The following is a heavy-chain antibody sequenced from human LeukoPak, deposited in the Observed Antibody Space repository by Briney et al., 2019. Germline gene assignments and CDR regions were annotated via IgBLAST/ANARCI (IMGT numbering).Heavy chain of an antibody. CDR2: ISSSSSYI. D-gene: IGHD2-2*01. Sequence: PGGSLRLSCAASGFTFSSYSMNWVRQAPGKGLEWVSSISSSSSYIYYADSVKGRFTISRDNAKNSLYLQMNSLRAEDTAVYYCVILEASAICGSFDIWRQATMASVSS. CDR3: VILEASAICGSFDI. V-gene: IGHV3-21*01. CDR1: GFTFSSYS. J-gene: IGHJ3*02.